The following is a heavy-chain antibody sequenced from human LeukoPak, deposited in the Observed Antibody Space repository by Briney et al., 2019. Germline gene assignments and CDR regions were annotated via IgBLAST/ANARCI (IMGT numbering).Heavy chain of an antibody. D-gene: IGHD6-13*01. Sequence: GASVKVSCKASGYTFAGYYVHWVRQAPGEGLEWMGWINANNGGTNYAQKLQGRVTMTTDTSTSTAYMELRSLRSDDTAVYYCARDAYSSRPTTNAFDIWGQGTMVTVSS. CDR1: GYTFAGYY. CDR3: ARDAYSSRPTTNAFDI. V-gene: IGHV1-18*04. J-gene: IGHJ3*02. CDR2: INANNGGT.